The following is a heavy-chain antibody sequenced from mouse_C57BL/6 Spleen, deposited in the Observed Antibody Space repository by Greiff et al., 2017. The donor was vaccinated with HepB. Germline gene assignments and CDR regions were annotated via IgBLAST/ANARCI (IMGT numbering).Heavy chain of an antibody. D-gene: IGHD1-1*01. V-gene: IGHV1-53*01. CDR1: GYTFTSYW. J-gene: IGHJ2*01. CDR3: ARPYYYGSSYDYFDY. Sequence: QVQLQQPGSELVKPGASVNLSCKASGYTFTSYWMHWVKQRPGQGLEWIGNIYPSNGGTNYNEKFKSKATLTVDKSSSTAYMQLSSLTSEDSAVYYCARPYYYGSSYDYFDYWGQGTTLTVSS. CDR2: IYPSNGGT.